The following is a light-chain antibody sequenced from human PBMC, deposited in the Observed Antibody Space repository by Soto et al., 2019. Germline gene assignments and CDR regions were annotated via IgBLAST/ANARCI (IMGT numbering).Light chain of an antibody. CDR1: ENIRDF. CDR2: GAS. CDR3: QQTYGTPPT. J-gene: IGKJ1*01. V-gene: IGKV1-39*01. Sequence: DIQMTQSPSSLSTSVGDRFTITCLASENIRDFVNWYQQKPGKAPNLLIYGASTLQGGVPSRFSGSGSATDFTLTISSLQHEDFATYYCQQTYGTPPTFGQGTKVDI.